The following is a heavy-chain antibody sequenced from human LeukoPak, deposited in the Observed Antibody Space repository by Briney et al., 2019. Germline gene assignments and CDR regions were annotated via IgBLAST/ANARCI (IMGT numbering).Heavy chain of an antibody. V-gene: IGHV3-66*04. Sequence: GGSLRLSCAASGFTVSSNYMSWVRQAPGKGLEWVSVIYSGGSTYYADSVKGRFTISRDNSKNTLYLQMNSLRAEDTAVYYCARLTYNSSGWYPGACYFDYWGQGTLVTVSS. CDR2: IYSGGST. CDR3: ARLTYNSSGWYPGACYFDY. J-gene: IGHJ4*02. CDR1: GFTVSSNY. D-gene: IGHD6-19*01.